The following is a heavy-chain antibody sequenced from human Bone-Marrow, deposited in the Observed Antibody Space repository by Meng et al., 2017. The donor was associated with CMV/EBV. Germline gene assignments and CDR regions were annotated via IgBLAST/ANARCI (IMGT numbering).Heavy chain of an antibody. CDR1: GYTFTGYY. D-gene: IGHD5/OR15-5a*01. CDR2: INPNSGGT. V-gene: IGHV1-2*02. Sequence: ASVKVSCKASGYTFTGYYMHWVRQAPGQGLEWMGWINPNSGGTNYAQKFQGRVTMTRDTSISTAYMELSRLRSDDTAVYYCAREEVYTSTFYYYGMDVWGQGTTVTVYS. CDR3: AREEVYTSTFYYYGMDV. J-gene: IGHJ6*02.